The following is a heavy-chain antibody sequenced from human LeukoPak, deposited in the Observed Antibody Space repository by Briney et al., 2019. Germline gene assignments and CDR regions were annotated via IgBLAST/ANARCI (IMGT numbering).Heavy chain of an antibody. CDR3: AKTRGYSYGHCFDY. CDR2: ISYDGSNK. D-gene: IGHD5-18*01. J-gene: IGHJ4*02. CDR1: GLTFSSYG. Sequence: GRSLRLSCAASGLTFSSYGMHWVRQAPGKGLEWVAVISYDGSNKYYADSVKGRFTISRDNSKNTLYLQMNSLRAEDTAVYYCAKTRGYSYGHCFDYWGQGTLVTVSS. V-gene: IGHV3-30*18.